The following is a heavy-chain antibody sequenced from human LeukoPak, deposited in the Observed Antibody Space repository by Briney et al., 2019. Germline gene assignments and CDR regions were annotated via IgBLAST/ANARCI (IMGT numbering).Heavy chain of an antibody. Sequence: GGSLRLSCAASGFNFNNYWMSWLRQAPGKGLEWVSYISSSSSYTNYADSVKGRFTISRDNAKNSLYLQMNSLRAEDTAVYYCARDHYDSSGYPDYWGQGTLVTVSS. CDR2: ISSSSSYT. D-gene: IGHD3-22*01. J-gene: IGHJ4*02. CDR1: GFNFNNYW. V-gene: IGHV3-11*06. CDR3: ARDHYDSSGYPDY.